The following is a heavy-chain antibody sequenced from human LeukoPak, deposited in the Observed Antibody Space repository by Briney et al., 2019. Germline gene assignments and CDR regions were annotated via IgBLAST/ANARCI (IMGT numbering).Heavy chain of an antibody. CDR1: GGSFSGYY. J-gene: IGHJ4*02. Sequence: SETLSLTCAVYGGSFSGYYWSWIRQPPGKGLEWIGEINHSGSTNYNPSLKSRVTISVDTSKNQFSLKLSSVTAADTAVYYCARDTEDSSGWYDYWGQGTLVTVSS. V-gene: IGHV4-34*01. CDR2: INHSGST. D-gene: IGHD6-19*01. CDR3: ARDTEDSSGWYDY.